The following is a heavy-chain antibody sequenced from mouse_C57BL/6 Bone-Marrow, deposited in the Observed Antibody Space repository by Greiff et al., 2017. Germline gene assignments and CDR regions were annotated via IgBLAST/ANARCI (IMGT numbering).Heavy chain of an antibody. J-gene: IGHJ3*01. V-gene: IGHV1-81*01. CDR3: VRYDYPPWFAY. CDR2: IYPRSGNT. CDR1: GYTFTSYG. D-gene: IGHD2-4*01. Sequence: VKLVESGAELARPGASVKLSCKASGYTFTSYGISWVKQRTGQGLEWIGEIYPRSGNTYYNEKFKGKATLTADKSSSTAYMELRSLTSEASAVYFCVRYDYPPWFAYWGQGTLVTVSA.